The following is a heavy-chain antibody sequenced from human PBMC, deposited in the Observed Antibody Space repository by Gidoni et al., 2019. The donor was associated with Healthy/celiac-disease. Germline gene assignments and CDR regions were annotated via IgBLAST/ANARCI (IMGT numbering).Heavy chain of an antibody. J-gene: IGHJ6*02. CDR3: ARGRDYCSSTSCYTWAHYYYYYGMDV. V-gene: IGHV4-34*01. Sequence: QVQLQQWGAGLLKPSETLSLTCAVYGGSFSGYYWSWIRQPPGKWLEWIGEINHSGSTNYNPSLKSRVTISVDTSKNQFSLKLSSVTAADTAVYYCARGRDYCSSTSCYTWAHYYYYYGMDVWGQGTTVTVSS. CDR2: INHSGST. CDR1: GGSFSGYY. D-gene: IGHD2-2*02.